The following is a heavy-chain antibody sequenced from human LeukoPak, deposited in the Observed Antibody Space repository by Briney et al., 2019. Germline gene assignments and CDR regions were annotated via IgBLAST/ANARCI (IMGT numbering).Heavy chain of an antibody. J-gene: IGHJ4*02. CDR2: ISGSGGST. V-gene: IGHV3-23*01. Sequence: GGSLRLSCAASGFTFSSYAMSWVRQAPRKGLEWVSAISGSGGSTYYADSVKGRFTISRGNSKNTLYLQMNSLRAEDTAVYYCAKVSSKSARLGYFDYWGQGTLVTVSS. CDR3: AKVSSKSARLGYFDY. CDR1: GFTFSSYA. D-gene: IGHD2-15*01.